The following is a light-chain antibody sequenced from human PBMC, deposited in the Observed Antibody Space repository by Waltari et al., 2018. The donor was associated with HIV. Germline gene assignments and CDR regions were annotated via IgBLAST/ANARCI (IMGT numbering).Light chain of an antibody. V-gene: IGLV7-46*01. CDR2: ATD. CDR3: LLSYAGARPVV. J-gene: IGLJ2*01. Sequence: QAVVAQEPSLTVSPGGTVTLTCGSSTGAVTSGHRAYWSQQKPGQAPKTLIYATDNKHSWIPARFSGSLLGGKAALTLSGAQPEDEAKYYCLLSYAGARPVVFGGGTQLTVL. CDR1: TGAVTSGHR.